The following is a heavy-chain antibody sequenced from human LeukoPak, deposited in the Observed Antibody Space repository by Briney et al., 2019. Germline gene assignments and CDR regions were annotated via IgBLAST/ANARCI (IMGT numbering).Heavy chain of an antibody. D-gene: IGHD3-3*01. CDR3: ARDKVFRFLEWLYIIGVYMDV. J-gene: IGHJ6*03. V-gene: IGHV3-21*01. CDR2: ISSSSSYI. CDR1: GFTFSSYS. Sequence: GGSLRLSCAASGFTFSSYSMNWVRQAPGKGLEWVSSISSSSSYIYYADSVKGRFTISRDNAKNSLYLQMNSLRAEDTAVYYCARDKVFRFLEWLYIIGVYMDVWGKGTTVTVSS.